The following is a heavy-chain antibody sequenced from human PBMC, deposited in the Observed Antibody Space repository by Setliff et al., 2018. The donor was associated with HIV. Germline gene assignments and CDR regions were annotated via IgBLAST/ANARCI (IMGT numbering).Heavy chain of an antibody. CDR2: ISGYNGQT. V-gene: IGHV1-18*01. J-gene: IGHJ4*02. D-gene: IGHD3-16*01. Sequence: ASVKVSCKASGYNFDSFAVIWVRQAPGQGLEWMGWISGYNGQTKDAQKFQGRPIMTTDTATSTSYMEMRSLRSVDTAIYYCARARYGGFDHWGQGSLVTVSS. CDR1: GYNFDSFA. CDR3: ARARYGGFDH.